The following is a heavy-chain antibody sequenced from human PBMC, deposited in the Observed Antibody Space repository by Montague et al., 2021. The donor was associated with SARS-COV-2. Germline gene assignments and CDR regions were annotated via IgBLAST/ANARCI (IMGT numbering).Heavy chain of an antibody. D-gene: IGHD6-19*01. CDR2: IKQDGSEK. CDR3: ARDGIAVAGYYYYYGMDV. Sequence: SLRLSFAASGFTFSSYWMSWVRQAPGKGLEWVAHIKQDGSEKYYVDSVKGRFTISRDNAKNSLYLQMNSLRAEDTAVYYCARDGIAVAGYYYYYGMDVWGQGTTVTVSS. CDR1: GFTFSSYW. J-gene: IGHJ6*02. V-gene: IGHV3-7*01.